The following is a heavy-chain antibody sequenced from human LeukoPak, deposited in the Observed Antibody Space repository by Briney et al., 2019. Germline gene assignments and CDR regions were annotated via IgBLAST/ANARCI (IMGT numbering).Heavy chain of an antibody. D-gene: IGHD3-3*02. CDR1: GFTFSSYW. Sequence: GSLRLSCAASGFTFSSYWMHWVRQPPGKGLEWIASNYSGTTHYNPSLKSRVTMSVDTSKNQFSLKLSSVTAADTAVYYCARGDIFGVVANWFDPWGQGTLVTVSS. CDR2: NYSGTT. CDR3: ARGDIFGVVANWFDP. V-gene: IGHV4-38-2*01. J-gene: IGHJ5*02.